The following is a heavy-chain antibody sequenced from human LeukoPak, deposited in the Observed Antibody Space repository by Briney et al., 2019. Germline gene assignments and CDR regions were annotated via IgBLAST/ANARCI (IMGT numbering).Heavy chain of an antibody. CDR3: ARDWHSSGWYDY. CDR1: GGSISSYY. V-gene: IGHV4-4*07. Sequence: SETLSLTCTVSGGSISSYYWSWVRQPAGKGLEWIGRIYTSGSTNYNPSLKSRVTMSVDTSKNQFSLKLSSVTAADTAVYYCARDWHSSGWYDYWGQGTLVTVSS. CDR2: IYTSGST. D-gene: IGHD6-19*01. J-gene: IGHJ4*02.